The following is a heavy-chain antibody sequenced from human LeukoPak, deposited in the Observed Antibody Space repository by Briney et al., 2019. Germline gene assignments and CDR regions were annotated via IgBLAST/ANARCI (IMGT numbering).Heavy chain of an antibody. CDR2: IYYSGST. J-gene: IGHJ5*02. CDR3: ASSRGSTSLRADNWFDP. V-gene: IGHV4-39*01. D-gene: IGHD2-2*01. CDR1: GGSISSSSYY. Sequence: SETLSLTCTVSGGSISSSSYYWGWIRQPPGKGLEWIGSIYYSGSTYYNPSLKSRVTISVDTSKNQFSLKLSSVTAAVTAVYYCASSRGSTSLRADNWFDPWGQGTLVTVSS.